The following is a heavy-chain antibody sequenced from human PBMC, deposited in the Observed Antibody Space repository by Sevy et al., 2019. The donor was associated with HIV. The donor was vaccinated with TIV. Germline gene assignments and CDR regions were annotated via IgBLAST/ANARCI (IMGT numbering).Heavy chain of an antibody. V-gene: IGHV1-69*13. D-gene: IGHD5-18*01. Sequence: ASLKVSCKASGGTFSSYAISWVRQAPGQGLEWMGGIIPIFGTANYAQKFQGRVTITADESTSTAYMELSSLRSEDTAVYYCASSRETWIQRYYFDYWGQGTLVTVSS. CDR1: GGTFSSYA. CDR3: ASSRETWIQRYYFDY. CDR2: IIPIFGTA. J-gene: IGHJ4*02.